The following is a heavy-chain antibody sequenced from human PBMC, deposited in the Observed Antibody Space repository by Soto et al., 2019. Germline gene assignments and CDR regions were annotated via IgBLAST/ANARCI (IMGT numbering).Heavy chain of an antibody. J-gene: IGHJ4*02. CDR3: ARNGVAGMDY. Sequence: QVQLVQSGAEVKKPGSSVKVSCKASGDTFTSYAFSWVRQAPGQGLEWMGGIIPMFGTPNNSQKFQGRLTITAEKSTSTVYMELSGLKSEDTAVYFCARNGVAGMDYWGQGPRVTVSS. D-gene: IGHD3-3*01. CDR2: IIPMFGTP. V-gene: IGHV1-69*06. CDR1: GDTFTSYA.